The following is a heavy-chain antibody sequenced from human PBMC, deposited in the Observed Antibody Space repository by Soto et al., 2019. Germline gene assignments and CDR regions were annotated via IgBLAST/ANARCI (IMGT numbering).Heavy chain of an antibody. J-gene: IGHJ6*03. CDR1: GFTFSSYA. Sequence: PGGSLRLSCAASGFTFSSYAMSWVRQAPGKGLEWVSAISGSGGSTYYADSVKGRFTISRDNSKNTLYLQMNSLRAEDTAVYYCAKDSVRIVVVPAAIYYYYYYMDVWGKGTTVTVSS. CDR3: AKDSVRIVVVPAAIYYYYYYMDV. V-gene: IGHV3-23*01. CDR2: ISGSGGST. D-gene: IGHD2-2*01.